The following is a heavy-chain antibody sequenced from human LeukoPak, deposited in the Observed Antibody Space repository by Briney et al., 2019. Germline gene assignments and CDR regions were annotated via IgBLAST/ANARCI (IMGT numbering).Heavy chain of an antibody. CDR2: IYYSGSA. Sequence: PSETLSLTCAVSGGSISSNKYYWGWIRQPPGKGLEWIGSIYYSGSAYYNPSLKSRVTISVDTSKNQFSLKLSSVTAADTAVYYCARDLGDYVWGSYRIGIYFDYWGQGTLVTVSS. J-gene: IGHJ4*02. V-gene: IGHV4-39*07. D-gene: IGHD3-16*02. CDR1: GGSISSNKYY. CDR3: ARDLGDYVWGSYRIGIYFDY.